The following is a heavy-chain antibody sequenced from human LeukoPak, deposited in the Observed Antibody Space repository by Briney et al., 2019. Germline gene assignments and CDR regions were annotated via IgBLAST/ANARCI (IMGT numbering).Heavy chain of an antibody. J-gene: IGHJ6*04. CDR3: ARGFRSRRGYSYGSHYYYGMDV. Sequence: SVKVSCKASGGTFTIYAISRVRQAPGQGLEWMGGFIPIFGTANYAQKFQGRVTITADKSTSTAYMELSSLRSEDTAVYYCARGFRSRRGYSYGSHYYYGMDVWGKGATVTVSS. V-gene: IGHV1-69*06. D-gene: IGHD5-18*01. CDR2: FIPIFGTA. CDR1: GGTFTIYA.